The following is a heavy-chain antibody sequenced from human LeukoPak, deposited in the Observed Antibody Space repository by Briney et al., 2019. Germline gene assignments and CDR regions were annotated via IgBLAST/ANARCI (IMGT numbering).Heavy chain of an antibody. CDR2: MNPNSGNT. J-gene: IGHJ6*02. D-gene: IGHD6-6*01. CDR1: GYTFTSYD. Sequence: GASVKVSCKASGYTFTSYDINWVRQATGQGLEWMGWMNPNSGNTGYAQKFQGRVTMTRNTSISTAYMELSSLRSEDTAVYYCARTYSSSLRKHCYYYGMDVWGQGTTVTVSS. V-gene: IGHV1-8*01. CDR3: ARTYSSSLRKHCYYYGMDV.